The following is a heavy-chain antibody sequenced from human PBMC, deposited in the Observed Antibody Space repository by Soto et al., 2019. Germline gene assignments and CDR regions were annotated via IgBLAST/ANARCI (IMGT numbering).Heavy chain of an antibody. CDR3: ARDIGGWPDY. CDR2: INAGNGNT. D-gene: IGHD1-26*01. V-gene: IGHV1-3*01. Sequence: QVQLVQSGAEVKKPGASVKVACKASGYTFTSYARHCVRQAPGQRLEWMGWINAGNGNTKYSQKFQGRVTITRDTSARPAQMALSSLRSEDTAVYYCARDIGGWPDYWGQGTLVSVSS. J-gene: IGHJ4*02. CDR1: GYTFTSYA.